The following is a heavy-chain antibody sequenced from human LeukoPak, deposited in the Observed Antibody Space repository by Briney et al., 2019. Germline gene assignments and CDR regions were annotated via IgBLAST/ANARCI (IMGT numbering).Heavy chain of an antibody. D-gene: IGHD6-13*01. Sequence: SETLSLTCTVSGGSISSYYWSWIRQPAGKGLEWIGYIYYSGSTTYNPSLKSRVTISLDTSKNQFSLKMNSVTAADTAVYYCARAVAAAGPHFDHWGQGTLVTVSS. CDR2: IYYSGST. V-gene: IGHV4-59*01. J-gene: IGHJ4*02. CDR1: GGSISSYY. CDR3: ARAVAAAGPHFDH.